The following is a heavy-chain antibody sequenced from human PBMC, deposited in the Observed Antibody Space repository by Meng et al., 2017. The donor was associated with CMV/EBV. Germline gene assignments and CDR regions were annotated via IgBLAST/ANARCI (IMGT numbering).Heavy chain of an antibody. Sequence: GESLKSSCTASGFTWGDYSMGWVRQAPGKGLEWVGFIRSKAYGGPTEYAASVKGRFSISRDDSKSIAYLQMNSLKTEDTAVYYCTRGYDFWSGYFSDHAFDIWGQGTMVTVSS. CDR1: GFTWGDYS. CDR2: IRSKAYGGPT. V-gene: IGHV3-49*04. D-gene: IGHD3-3*01. J-gene: IGHJ3*02. CDR3: TRGYDFWSGYFSDHAFDI.